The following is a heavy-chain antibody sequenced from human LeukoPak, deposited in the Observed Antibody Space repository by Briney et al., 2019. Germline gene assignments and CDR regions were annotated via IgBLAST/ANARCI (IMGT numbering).Heavy chain of an antibody. CDR3: ARGRIAKIVVVHSFSYGMDV. CDR2: ITSDGSGT. D-gene: IGHD3-22*01. CDR1: GFTFSSYW. J-gene: IGHJ6*02. Sequence: GGSLRLSCAASGFTFSSYWMFWVRQAPGKGLEWLSRITSDGSGTNYADSVKGRFTVSRDNSKSTLYLQMNSLRAEDTAVYYCARGRIAKIVVVHSFSYGMDVWGQGTTVTVSS. V-gene: IGHV3-74*01.